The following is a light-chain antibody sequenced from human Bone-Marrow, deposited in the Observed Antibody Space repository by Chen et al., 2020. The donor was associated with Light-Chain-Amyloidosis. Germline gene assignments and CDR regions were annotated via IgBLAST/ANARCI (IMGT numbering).Light chain of an antibody. Sequence: QSALTQPASVSGSPGQSITISCTGTSGDVGTYNYVSWYQQHPGNAPKIMIYAVSNRPSGVSNRFSGYKSGNTASLTIDGLQAEDEADYYCSSFTSSSSYVFGPGTKVTVL. CDR1: SGDVGTYNY. J-gene: IGLJ1*01. CDR2: AVS. V-gene: IGLV2-14*01. CDR3: SSFTSSSSYV.